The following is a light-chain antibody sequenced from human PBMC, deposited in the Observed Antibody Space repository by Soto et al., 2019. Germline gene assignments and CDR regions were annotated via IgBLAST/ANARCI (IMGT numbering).Light chain of an antibody. CDR3: QQLNTYPIT. CDR1: QGISSY. CDR2: GAS. Sequence: IQLTQSPSSLSASVGDRVTITCRASQGISSYLDWYQQKPGKAPKLLIYGASTLEGGVPFRFSGSGSGTDFTLTISSLQPEDFATYYCQQLNTYPITFGQETRLEIK. V-gene: IGKV1-9*01. J-gene: IGKJ5*01.